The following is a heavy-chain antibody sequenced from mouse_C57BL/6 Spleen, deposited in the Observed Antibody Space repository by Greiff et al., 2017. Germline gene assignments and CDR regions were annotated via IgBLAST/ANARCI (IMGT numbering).Heavy chain of an antibody. J-gene: IGHJ1*03. V-gene: IGHV1-64*01. CDR2: IHPNSGST. CDR3: ARWEYYGGYFDG. CDR1: GYTFTSYW. Sequence: QVQLQQPGAELVKPGASVKLSCKASGYTFTSYWMHWVKQRPGQGLEWIGMIHPNSGSTNYNEKFKSKATLTVDKSSSTAYMQPSSLTSEDSAVYYCARWEYYGGYFDGWGTGTTVTVSS. D-gene: IGHD1-1*01.